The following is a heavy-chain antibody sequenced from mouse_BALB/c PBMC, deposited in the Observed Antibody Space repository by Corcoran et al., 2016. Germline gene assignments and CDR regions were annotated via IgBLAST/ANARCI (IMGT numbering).Heavy chain of an antibody. CDR1: GFNIKDYY. V-gene: IGHV14-1*02. CDR3: DRWGNYVDD. Sequence: EVQLQQSGAELVRPGALVKLSCKASGFNIKDYYMHWVKQRHEQGLEWIGWIDPENGNTIYDPKFQGKASITADTSSNTAYLQLRTLTAEDTAVNDCDRWGNYVDDWCQGTTRTVAS. J-gene: IGHJ2*01. CDR2: IDPENGNT.